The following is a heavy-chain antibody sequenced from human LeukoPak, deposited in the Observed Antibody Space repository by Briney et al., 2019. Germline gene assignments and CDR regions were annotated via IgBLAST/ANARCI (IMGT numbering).Heavy chain of an antibody. CDR2: IEGDGSEK. V-gene: IGHV3-7*01. J-gene: IGHJ4*02. CDR3: AREIIRGQSDFDY. D-gene: IGHD5-12*01. CDR1: RFNFGNYW. Sequence: PGGSLRVSWVASRFNFGNYWMSWVRQAPGKGREFVGNIEGDGSEKNYVDSVKGRFTISRDNVKNSLYLQMNSLRVEDTAVYYCAREIIRGQSDFDYWGRGTLVTVSS.